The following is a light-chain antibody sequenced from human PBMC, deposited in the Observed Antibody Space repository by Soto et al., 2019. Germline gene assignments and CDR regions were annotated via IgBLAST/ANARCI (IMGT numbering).Light chain of an antibody. Sequence: QLVLAQPASVSGSPGQSITISCAGTNRDVGGYNYVSWYQQYPGKAPKLIIYEVTYRPSGVSNRFSGSKSGNTASLTISGLQAEDEADYYCSSYSSSSALDVIFGGGTQLTVL. CDR3: SSYSSSSALDVI. J-gene: IGLJ2*01. CDR1: NRDVGGYNY. CDR2: EVT. V-gene: IGLV2-14*01.